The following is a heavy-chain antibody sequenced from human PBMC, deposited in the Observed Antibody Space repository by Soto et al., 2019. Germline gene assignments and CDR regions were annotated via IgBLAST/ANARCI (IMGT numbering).Heavy chain of an antibody. J-gene: IGHJ6*02. V-gene: IGHV3-23*01. CDR2: ISGSGGST. Sequence: EVQLLESGGGLVQPGGSLRLSCAASGFTFSSYAMSWVRQAPGKGLEWVSAISGSGGSTYYADSVKGRFTISRDNSKNTLYLQMNSLRAEDTAVYYCATDPSYSSGYYYYYSMDVWGQGTTVTGYS. CDR1: GFTFSSYA. D-gene: IGHD6-19*01. CDR3: ATDPSYSSGYYYYYSMDV.